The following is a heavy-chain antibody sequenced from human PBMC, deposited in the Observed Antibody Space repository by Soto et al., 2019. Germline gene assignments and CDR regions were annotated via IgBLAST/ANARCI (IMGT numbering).Heavy chain of an antibody. Sequence: QVQLVQSGAEVKKPGSSVKVSCKASGGTFSSYAISWVRQAPGQGLEWMGGIIPIFGTANYAQKFQGRVTITADESTSTAYMERSSLRSEDTAVYYCARRSGGYSGYDYAFDYWGQGTLVTVSS. V-gene: IGHV1-69*01. CDR1: GGTFSSYA. D-gene: IGHD5-12*01. J-gene: IGHJ4*02. CDR2: IIPIFGTA. CDR3: ARRSGGYSGYDYAFDY.